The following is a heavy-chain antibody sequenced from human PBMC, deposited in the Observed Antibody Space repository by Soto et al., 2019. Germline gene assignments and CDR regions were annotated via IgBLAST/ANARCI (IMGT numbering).Heavy chain of an antibody. D-gene: IGHD6-13*01. J-gene: IGHJ6*02. CDR3: ATNIAAAGNLYYYYYGMDV. V-gene: IGHV5-51*01. CDR1: GYSFTSYW. Sequence: GESLKISCKGSGYSFTSYWIGWVRQMPGKGLEWMGIIYPGDSDTRYSPSFQGQVTISADKSISTAYLQWSSLKASDTAMYYCATNIAAAGNLYYYYYGMDVWSQGTTVTVSS. CDR2: IYPGDSDT.